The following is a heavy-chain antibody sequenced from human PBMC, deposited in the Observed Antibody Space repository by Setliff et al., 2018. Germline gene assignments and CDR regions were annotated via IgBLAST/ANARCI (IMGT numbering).Heavy chain of an antibody. CDR1: GYSISSGYY. D-gene: IGHD3-3*01. Sequence: SETLSLTCTVSGYSISSGYYWGWIRQPPGKGLEWIGSIYHSGSTYYNPSLKSRVTISVDTSKNQFSLKLSPVTAAVTAVYYCARHKAGITIFGVVINPDAFDIWGQGTMVTVSS. CDR3: ARHKAGITIFGVVINPDAFDI. J-gene: IGHJ3*02. CDR2: IYHSGST. V-gene: IGHV4-38-2*02.